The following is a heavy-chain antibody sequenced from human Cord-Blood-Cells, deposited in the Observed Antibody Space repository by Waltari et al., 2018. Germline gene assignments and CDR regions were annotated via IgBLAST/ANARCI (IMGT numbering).Heavy chain of an antibody. CDR3: ARGHWSYFDY. J-gene: IGHJ4*02. CDR2: IIPIFGTA. Sequence: ISWVRQAPGQGLEWMGGIIPIFGTANYAQKFQGRVTITADESTSTAYMELSSLRSEDTAVYYCARGHWSYFDYWGQGTLVTVSS. D-gene: IGHD1-1*01. V-gene: IGHV1-69*01.